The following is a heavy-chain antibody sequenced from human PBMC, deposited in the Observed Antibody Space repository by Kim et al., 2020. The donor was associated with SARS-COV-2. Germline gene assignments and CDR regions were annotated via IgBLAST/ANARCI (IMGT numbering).Heavy chain of an antibody. V-gene: IGHV4-30-4*01. D-gene: IGHD6-19*01. CDR1: GGSISSGDYY. Sequence: SETLSLTCTVSGGSISSGDYYWSWIRQPPGKGLEWIGCIYYSGRTYYNPSLKSRLTISVDTSKNQFSLKLSSVTAADTAVYYCARADGGLNYYYYGMDVWGQGTTVTVSS. CDR3: ARADGGLNYYYYGMDV. CDR2: IYYSGRT. J-gene: IGHJ6*02.